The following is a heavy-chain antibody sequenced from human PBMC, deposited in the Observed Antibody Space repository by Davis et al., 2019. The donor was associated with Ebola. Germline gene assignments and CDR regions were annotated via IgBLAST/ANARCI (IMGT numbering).Heavy chain of an antibody. CDR3: ARCNDFTIFGVVIGGFDY. CDR1: GYTFTSYY. CDR2: INPSGGST. Sequence: AASVKVSCKASGYTFTSYYMHWVRQAPGQGLEWMGIINPSGGSTSYAQKFQGRVTITADKSTSTAYMELSSLRSEDTAVYYCARCNDFTIFGVVIGGFDYWGQGTLVTVSS. D-gene: IGHD3-3*01. J-gene: IGHJ4*02. V-gene: IGHV1-46*01.